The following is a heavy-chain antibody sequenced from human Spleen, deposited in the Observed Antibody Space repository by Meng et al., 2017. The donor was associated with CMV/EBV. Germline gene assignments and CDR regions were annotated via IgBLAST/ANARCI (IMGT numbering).Heavy chain of an antibody. CDR2: TRNKDNNYST. D-gene: IGHD3-10*01. CDR3: ARGGTYYYGSGSPFFDH. CDR1: HY. V-gene: IGHV3-72*01. J-gene: IGHJ4*02. Sequence: HYMDWVRQAPGKGLEWVGRTRNKDNNYSTEYAASVRGRFTISRNDSKNSLYLQMNSLKTEDTAVYYCARGGTYYYGSGSPFFDHWGQGTLVTVSS.